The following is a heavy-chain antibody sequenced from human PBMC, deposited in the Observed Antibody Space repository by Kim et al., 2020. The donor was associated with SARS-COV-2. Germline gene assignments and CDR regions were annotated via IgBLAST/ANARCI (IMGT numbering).Heavy chain of an antibody. V-gene: IGHV7-4-1*02. CDR3: ARESDGTEHWFNP. Sequence: ASVKVSCKASGYTFTTYGMSWVRQATGQGLEWMGWISTNSGKPKYAQDFTGRLVFSFDTSVTTVYLEISNLKVEDTAMYFCARESDGTEHWFNPWGQGTQVTVS. CDR2: ISTNSGKP. CDR1: GYTFTTYG. J-gene: IGHJ5*02. D-gene: IGHD3-10*01.